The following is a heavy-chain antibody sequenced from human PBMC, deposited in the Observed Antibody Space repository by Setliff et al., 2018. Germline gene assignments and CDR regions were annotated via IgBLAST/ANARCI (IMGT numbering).Heavy chain of an antibody. V-gene: IGHV4-38-2*01. D-gene: IGHD3-3*01. CDR1: GYSISSGYY. CDR2: IYHSGSI. CDR3: ARHGLHFLECLSAFDY. J-gene: IGHJ4*02. Sequence: LSLTCAVSGYSISSGYYWGWIRQHPGKGLEWIGNIYHSGSIYYNPSLKSRVTISVDTSKDQFSLKLTSVTAADTAVYYCARHGLHFLECLSAFDYWGQGTLVTVSS.